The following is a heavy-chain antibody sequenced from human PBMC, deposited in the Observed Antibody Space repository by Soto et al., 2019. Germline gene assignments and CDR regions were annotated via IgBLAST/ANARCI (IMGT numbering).Heavy chain of an antibody. CDR1: GFSLSTSGAG. V-gene: IGHV2-5*01. Sequence: GPTLVNSTQILTVTCTFAGFSLSTSGAGVGWIRQSPGKAPEWLALISWKDEKRYNPGLKSRLTITKDTSKNQVVLTMTDLDPVDTATYFCAHRYGGNYYRWYFDSWGQGTLVTVSS. CDR3: AHRYGGNYYRWYFDS. J-gene: IGHJ4*02. CDR2: ISWKDEK. D-gene: IGHD1-26*01.